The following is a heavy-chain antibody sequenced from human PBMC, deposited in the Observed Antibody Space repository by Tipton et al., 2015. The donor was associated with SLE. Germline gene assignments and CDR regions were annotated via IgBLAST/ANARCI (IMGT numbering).Heavy chain of an antibody. V-gene: IGHV3-23*03. J-gene: IGHJ4*02. Sequence: GSLRLSCAASGFRFSSYAMNWVRQAPGKGLEWVSAIQSGGKTYYADSVRGRFTISRENSKNTLYLQMHSLRAEDTAVYYCALQRGYSYGFDYWGQGTLVTVSS. CDR3: ALQRGYSYGFDY. CDR1: GFRFSSYA. CDR2: IQSGGKT. D-gene: IGHD5-18*01.